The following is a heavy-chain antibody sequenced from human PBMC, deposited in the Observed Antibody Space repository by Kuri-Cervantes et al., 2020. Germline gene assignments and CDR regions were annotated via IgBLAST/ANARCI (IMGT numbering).Heavy chain of an antibody. J-gene: IGHJ4*02. V-gene: IGHV3-69-1*01. CDR3: ARVGPLYCSGGSCYWGYFDY. CDR1: GFTFSDYY. D-gene: IGHD2-15*01. CDR2: ISSSSTI. Sequence: GGSLRLSCAASGFTFSDYYMNWVRQAPGKGLEWVSSISSSSTIYYADSVKGRFTISRDNAKNSLYLQMNSLRDEDTAVYYCARVGPLYCSGGSCYWGYFDYWGQGTLVTVSS.